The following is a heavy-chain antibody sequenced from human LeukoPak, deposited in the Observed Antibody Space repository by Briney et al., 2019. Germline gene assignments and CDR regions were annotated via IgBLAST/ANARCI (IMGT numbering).Heavy chain of an antibody. CDR2: ISYDGSNK. CDR3: ASDTYSSYDY. D-gene: IGHD6-6*01. CDR1: GFTFSSYG. V-gene: IGHV3-30*03. J-gene: IGHJ4*02. Sequence: PGRSLRLSCAASGFTFSSYGMHWVRQAPGKGLEWVAIISYDGSNKYYADSVKGRFTISRDSSKNSLYLQMNSLRAEDTAVYYCASDTYSSYDYWGQGTLVTVSS.